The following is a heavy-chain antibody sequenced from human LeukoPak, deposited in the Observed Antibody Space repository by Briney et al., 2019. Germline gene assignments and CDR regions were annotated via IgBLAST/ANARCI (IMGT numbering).Heavy chain of an antibody. CDR2: IYFSGST. V-gene: IGHV4-59*01. D-gene: IGHD3-3*01. CDR3: AAAYYNFWSVSLGGWYAFDI. Sequence: KPSETLSPTCTMSGGSISSYYWNWVRQPPGKGLEWIGYIYFSGSTNYNPSLKSRVTISVDTSQNQFSLKLTSVTAADTAVYYCAAAYYNFWSVSLGGWYAFDIWAKGQWSPSLQ. CDR1: GGSISSYY. J-gene: IGHJ3*02.